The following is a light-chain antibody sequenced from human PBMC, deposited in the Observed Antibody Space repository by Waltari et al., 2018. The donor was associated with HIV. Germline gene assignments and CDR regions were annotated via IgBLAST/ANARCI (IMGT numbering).Light chain of an antibody. J-gene: IGLJ2*01. CDR2: INS. CDR3: AACDDSLRGVG. V-gene: IGLV1-44*01. CDR1: SSNIGSSP. Sequence: QSVLSQPPSASGTPGQRVTISCSGSSSNIGSSPVNWYQQLPGTAPKRLMYINSQRPLGDPVRFSGSKSAASATPTISGLQSKDEADYFCAACDDSLRGVGFGGGTKLTVL.